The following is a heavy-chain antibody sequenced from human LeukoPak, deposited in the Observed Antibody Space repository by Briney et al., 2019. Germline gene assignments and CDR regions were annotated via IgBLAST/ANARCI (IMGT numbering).Heavy chain of an antibody. D-gene: IGHD3-22*01. J-gene: IGHJ4*02. CDR3: ARDNRDSSAYHY. V-gene: IGHV3-21*01. CDR1: GFTFSSYS. CDR2: ISSSSSHI. Sequence: GGSLRLSCAASGFTFSSYSMKWVRQAPGKGLEWVSCISSSSSHIYYADSVKGRFTISRDNAKNSLFLQMNSLRAEDTAVYYCARDNRDSSAYHYWGQGTLVTVSS.